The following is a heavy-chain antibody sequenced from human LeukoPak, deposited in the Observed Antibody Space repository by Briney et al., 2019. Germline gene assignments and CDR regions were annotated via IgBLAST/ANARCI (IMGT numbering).Heavy chain of an antibody. CDR3: AKDWKGVLRIAAAGSGEYFQH. D-gene: IGHD6-13*01. CDR1: GFAFSSYA. Sequence: GGSLRLSCAASGFAFSSYAMSWVRQAPGKGLEWVSAISGSGGSTYYADSVKGRFTISRDNSKNTLYLQMNSLRAEDTALYYCAKDWKGVLRIAAAGSGEYFQHWGQGTLVTVSS. V-gene: IGHV3-23*01. J-gene: IGHJ1*01. CDR2: ISGSGGST.